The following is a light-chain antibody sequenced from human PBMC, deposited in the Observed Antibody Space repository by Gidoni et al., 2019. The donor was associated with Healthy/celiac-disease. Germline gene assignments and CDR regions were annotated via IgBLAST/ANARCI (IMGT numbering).Light chain of an antibody. CDR1: QSVSSSY. Sequence: ELVLTQSPGTLSLSPGERATLSCRASQSVSSSYLAWYQQKPGQAPRLLIYGASSRATGIPDRFSGSGSGTDFTLTISRLEPEDFAVYYCQQYGSSPLTFXGXTKVEIE. CDR3: QQYGSSPLT. J-gene: IGKJ4*01. V-gene: IGKV3-20*01. CDR2: GAS.